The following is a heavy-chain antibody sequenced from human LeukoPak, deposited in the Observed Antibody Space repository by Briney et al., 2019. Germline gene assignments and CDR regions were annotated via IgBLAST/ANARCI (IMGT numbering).Heavy chain of an antibody. V-gene: IGHV1-24*01. Sequence: GASVKGSCKVSGYTLIQLSMHRGRQAPGKGLEWMGGFDPEDGETNYAQKFQGRVTMTEDTSTDTAYMELSSLRSEDTAVYYCATDTLYSLTRGAFDIWGQGTMVTVSS. CDR2: FDPEDGET. D-gene: IGHD4-23*01. J-gene: IGHJ3*02. CDR3: ATDTLYSLTRGAFDI. CDR1: GYTLIQLS.